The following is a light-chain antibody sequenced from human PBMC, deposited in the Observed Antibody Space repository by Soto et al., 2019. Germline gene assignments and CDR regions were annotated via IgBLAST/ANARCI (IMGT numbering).Light chain of an antibody. CDR1: SGHNNYA. CDR3: QTWDAGILV. J-gene: IGLJ1*01. CDR2: LNSDGSH. Sequence: QPVLTQSPSASASLGASVKLTCTLSSGHNNYAIAWHQQQPEKGPRYLMRLNSDGSHNKGDGIPDRFSGSSSGAERYLIISSLHSEDDADYYCQTWDAGILVFGTGTKLTVL. V-gene: IGLV4-69*01.